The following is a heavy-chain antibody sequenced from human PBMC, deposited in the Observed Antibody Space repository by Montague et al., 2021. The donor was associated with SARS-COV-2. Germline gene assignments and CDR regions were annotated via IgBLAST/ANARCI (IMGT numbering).Heavy chain of an antibody. CDR1: GGSFSTYS. D-gene: IGHD3-10*01. CDR2: IHHGGST. CDR3: ARLGDGVVPSPILGVGPYYSYYYMDV. Sequence: SETLSLTCAVYGGSFSTYSWNWIRQPPGKGLEWIGEIHHGGSTNYNPSLKSRDTISADTSKNQFSLKLTSVAAADTAVYYCARLGDGVVPSPILGVGPYYSYYYMDVWGKGTTVTVSS. J-gene: IGHJ6*03. V-gene: IGHV4-34*01.